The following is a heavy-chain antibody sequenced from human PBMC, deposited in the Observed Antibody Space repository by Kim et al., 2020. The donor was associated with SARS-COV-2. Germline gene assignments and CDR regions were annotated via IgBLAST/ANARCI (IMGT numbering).Heavy chain of an antibody. Sequence: SVKVSCKASGVTFSSYAISWVRQAPGQGLEWMGGIIPIFGTANYAQKFQGRVTITADESTSTAYMELSSLRSEDTAVYYCAREGSGWYVSFDYWGQGTLVTVSS. CDR3: AREGSGWYVSFDY. CDR2: IIPIFGTA. D-gene: IGHD6-19*01. CDR1: GVTFSSYA. V-gene: IGHV1-69*13. J-gene: IGHJ4*02.